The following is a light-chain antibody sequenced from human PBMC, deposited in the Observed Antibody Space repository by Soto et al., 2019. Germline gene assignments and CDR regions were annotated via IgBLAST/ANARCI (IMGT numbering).Light chain of an antibody. CDR2: DAS. Sequence: EIVLTQSPATLSLSPGERATLSCRASQSVSSYLAWYQQKPGQAPRHLIYDASNRATGIPARFSGSGSGTDFTRTISSLEPEDLAVYYCQQRSNWPLTFGGGTKVEIK. V-gene: IGKV3-11*01. J-gene: IGKJ4*01. CDR3: QQRSNWPLT. CDR1: QSVSSY.